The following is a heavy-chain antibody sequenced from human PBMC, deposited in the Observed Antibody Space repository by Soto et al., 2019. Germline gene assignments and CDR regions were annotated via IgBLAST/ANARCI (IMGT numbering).Heavy chain of an antibody. Sequence: SLKVACKGTGGTFSSYANNWVRQAPGQGLEWMGGIIPIFGTANYAQKFQGRVTITADKSTSTAYMELSSLRSEDTAVYYCARVEARSSSRLDYWGQGTLVTVSS. D-gene: IGHD6-13*01. V-gene: IGHV1-69*06. CDR3: ARVEARSSSRLDY. CDR2: IIPIFGTA. CDR1: GGTFSSYA. J-gene: IGHJ4*02.